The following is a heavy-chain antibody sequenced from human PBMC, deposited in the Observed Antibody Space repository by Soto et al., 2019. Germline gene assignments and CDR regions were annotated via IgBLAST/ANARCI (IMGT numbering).Heavy chain of an antibody. Sequence: PSETLSLTCTVSGGSINSHCWSWIRQPPGKGLEWIGCVYYSGTTNYNPSLKSRVTISVDTSKNQFSLKLSSVTAADTAVYYCARSGYYYDGSGYFDYWGQGTLVTLSS. CDR2: VYYSGTT. V-gene: IGHV4-59*11. CDR3: ARSGYYYDGSGYFDY. CDR1: GGSINSHC. D-gene: IGHD3-22*01. J-gene: IGHJ4*02.